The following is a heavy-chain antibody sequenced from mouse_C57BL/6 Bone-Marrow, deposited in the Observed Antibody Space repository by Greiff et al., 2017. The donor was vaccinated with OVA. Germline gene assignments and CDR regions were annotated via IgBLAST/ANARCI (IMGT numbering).Heavy chain of an antibody. V-gene: IGHV1-47*01. D-gene: IGHD2-1*01. CDR2: FHPYTDVT. Sequence: QVQLQQSGAELLKPGASVKMSCKASGYTFTTYSIQWLKQNHGNSLEWIGNFHPYTDVTKYHEKFKGTATLTVEQSSSTVYFKLSRITSDDSAVYYCTRNGGNYLFAYWGQGTLVTVSA. J-gene: IGHJ3*01. CDR3: TRNGGNYLFAY. CDR1: GYTFTTYS.